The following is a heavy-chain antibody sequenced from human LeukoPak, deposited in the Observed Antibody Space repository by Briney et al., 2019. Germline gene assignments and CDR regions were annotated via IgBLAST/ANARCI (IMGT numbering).Heavy chain of an antibody. Sequence: PGGSLRLSCAASGFTFSSSAMSWVRQAPGKGLEWVSVISGSGGSTNYADSVKGRFTISRDNSKNTLYLQMNSLRAEDTAVYYCVLHGPRTLARYYYYMDVWGKGTTVTVSS. CDR2: ISGSGGST. CDR3: VLHGPRTLARYYYYMDV. V-gene: IGHV3-23*01. J-gene: IGHJ6*03. D-gene: IGHD2-15*01. CDR1: GFTFSSSA.